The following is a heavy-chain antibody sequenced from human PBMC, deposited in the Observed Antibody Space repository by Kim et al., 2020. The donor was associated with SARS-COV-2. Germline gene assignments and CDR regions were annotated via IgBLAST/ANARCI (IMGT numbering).Heavy chain of an antibody. V-gene: IGHV4-31*03. J-gene: IGHJ6*02. CDR1: GGSISSGGYY. CDR2: IYYSGST. CDR3: ARGVRLRPNPIYYYYGMDV. Sequence: SETLSLTCTVSGGSISSGGYYWSWIRQHPGKGLEWIGYIYYSGSTYYNPSLKSRVTISVDTSKNQFSLKLSSVTAADTAVYYCARGVRLRPNPIYYYYGMDVWGQATTVTVCS.